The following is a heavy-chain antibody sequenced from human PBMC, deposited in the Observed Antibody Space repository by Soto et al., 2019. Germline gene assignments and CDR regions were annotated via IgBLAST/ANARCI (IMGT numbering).Heavy chain of an antibody. CDR1: GGSISSYY. D-gene: IGHD3-3*01. CDR3: ARDRGITIFGVAPDYYGMDV. CDR2: IYYSGST. Sequence: PSETLSLTCTVFGGSISSYYWSWIRQPPGKGLEWIGYIYYSGSTNYNPSLKSRVTISVDTSKNQFSLKLGSVTAADTAVYYCARDRGITIFGVAPDYYGMDVWGQGTTVTVS. V-gene: IGHV4-59*01. J-gene: IGHJ6*02.